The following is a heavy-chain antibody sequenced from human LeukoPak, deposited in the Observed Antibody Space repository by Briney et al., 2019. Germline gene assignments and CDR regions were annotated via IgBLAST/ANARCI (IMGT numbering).Heavy chain of an antibody. J-gene: IGHJ5*02. CDR3: ASLGSTVTRFDP. Sequence: ASVKVSCKASGYTFTSYYMHWVRQAPGQGLEWMGIINPSGGSTSYAQKFQGRVTMARDTSTSTVYMELSSLRSEDTAVYYCASLGSTVTRFDPWGQGTLVTVSS. CDR2: INPSGGST. CDR1: GYTFTSYY. V-gene: IGHV1-46*01. D-gene: IGHD4-17*01.